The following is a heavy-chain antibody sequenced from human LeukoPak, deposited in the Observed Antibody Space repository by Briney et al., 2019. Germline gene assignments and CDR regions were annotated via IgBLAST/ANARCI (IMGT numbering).Heavy chain of an antibody. D-gene: IGHD3-3*01. CDR1: GFTVSSNY. Sequence: PGGSLRLSCAASGFTVSSNYMSWVRQAPGKGLEWVSVIYSGGSTYYADSVKGRFTISRDNSKNTLYLRMNSLRAEDTAVYYCARVYGDDFWSGPHFDYWGQGTLVTVSS. J-gene: IGHJ4*02. CDR2: IYSGGST. CDR3: ARVYGDDFWSGPHFDY. V-gene: IGHV3-66*01.